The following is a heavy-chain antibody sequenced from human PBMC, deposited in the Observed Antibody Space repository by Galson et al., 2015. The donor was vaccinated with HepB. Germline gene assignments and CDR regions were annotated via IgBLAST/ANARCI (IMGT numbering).Heavy chain of an antibody. CDR1: GFTFSSYE. CDR3: ARSGNYVAFDI. J-gene: IGHJ3*02. V-gene: IGHV3-48*03. CDR2: ISSSGSTI. D-gene: IGHD4-23*01. Sequence: SLRLSCAASGFTFSSYEMNWVRQAPGKGLEWVSYISSSGSTIYYADSVKGRSTISRDNAKNSLYLQMNSLRAEDTAVYYCARSGNYVAFDIWGQGTMVTVSS.